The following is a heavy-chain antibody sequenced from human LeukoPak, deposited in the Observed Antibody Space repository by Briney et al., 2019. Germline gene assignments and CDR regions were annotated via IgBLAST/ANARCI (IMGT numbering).Heavy chain of an antibody. CDR3: ARGGSGSYFDAFDI. J-gene: IGHJ3*02. V-gene: IGHV4-4*07. Sequence: PSETLSLTCTVSGGSISSYYRSWIRQPAGKGLEWIGRIYTSGSTNYNPSLKSRVTMSVDTSKDQFSLKLNSVTAADTAAYYCARGGSGSYFDAFDIWGQGTMVTVSS. CDR2: IYTSGST. D-gene: IGHD1-26*01. CDR1: GGSISSYY.